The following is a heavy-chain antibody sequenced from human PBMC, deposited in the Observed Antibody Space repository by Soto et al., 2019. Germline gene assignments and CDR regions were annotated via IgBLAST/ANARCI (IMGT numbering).Heavy chain of an antibody. CDR3: ARDRVYYYDNSGYYNFDY. Sequence: QVQLVESGGGVVQPGRSLRVSCAASGFTFSNYAMHWVRQAPGKGLEWVAVVSYDGSKQFYADSVEGRFTISGDSSKSTLYLHIDNQRDEDTAVYYCARDRVYYYDNSGYYNFDYWGQGTLVTVSS. V-gene: IGHV3-30-3*01. CDR2: VSYDGSKQ. D-gene: IGHD3-22*01. J-gene: IGHJ4*02. CDR1: GFTFSNYA.